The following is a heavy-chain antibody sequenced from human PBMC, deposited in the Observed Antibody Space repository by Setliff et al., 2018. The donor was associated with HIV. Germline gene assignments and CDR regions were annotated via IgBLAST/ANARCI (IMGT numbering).Heavy chain of an antibody. V-gene: IGHV4-39*01. Sequence: KPSETLSLTCTVSGDSISGNYYWAWIRQPPGKGLEWIATVFSGGSSKYNPSLWSRVTISVDTSKNQFYLKMDSVTAADTAFYYCARYGPASVIWFGYLDYWGPGMSVTVS. CDR2: VFSGGSS. J-gene: IGHJ4*02. CDR1: GDSISGNYY. D-gene: IGHD3-10*01. CDR3: ARYGPASVIWFGYLDY.